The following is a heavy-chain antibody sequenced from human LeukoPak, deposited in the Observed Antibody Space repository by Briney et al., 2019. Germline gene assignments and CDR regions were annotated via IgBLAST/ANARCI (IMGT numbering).Heavy chain of an antibody. CDR2: ISAYDGET. D-gene: IGHD6-13*01. CDR1: GYTFNRYG. CDR3: ARDYVIASAGTANWFDP. V-gene: IGHV1-18*01. Sequence: ASVKVSCKASGYTFNRYGISWVRQAPGHGLEWMGWISAYDGETNYAQKFHGRVTVTIDTSTTTAYMELRGLRSDDTAVYYCARDYVIASAGTANWFDPWGQGTLVTVSS. J-gene: IGHJ5*02.